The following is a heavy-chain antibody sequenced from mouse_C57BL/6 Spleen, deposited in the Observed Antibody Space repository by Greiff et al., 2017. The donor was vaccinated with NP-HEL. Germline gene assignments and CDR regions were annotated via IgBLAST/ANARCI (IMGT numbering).Heavy chain of an antibody. D-gene: IGHD2-5*01. CDR1: GYTFTSYW. V-gene: IGHV1-7*01. CDR3: ASPYYSNYEGFAY. CDR2: INPSSGYT. Sequence: QVQLQQSGAELAKPGASVKLSCKASGYTFTSYWMHWVKQRPGQGLEWIGYINPSSGYTKYNQKFKDKATLTADKSSSTAYMQLSSLTYEDSAVYYCASPYYSNYEGFAYWGQGTLVTVSA. J-gene: IGHJ3*01.